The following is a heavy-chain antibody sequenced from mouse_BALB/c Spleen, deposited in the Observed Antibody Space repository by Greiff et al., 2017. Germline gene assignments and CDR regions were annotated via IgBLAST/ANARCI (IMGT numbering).Heavy chain of an antibody. J-gene: IGHJ3*01. D-gene: IGHD1-1*01. CDR2: ISSGGSYT. CDR1: GFTFSSYG. V-gene: IGHV5-6*02. Sequence: DVMLVESGGDLVKPGGSLKLSCAASGFTFSSYGMSWVRQTPDKRLEWVATISSGGSYTYYPDSVKGRFTISRDNAKNTLYLQMSSLKSEDTAMYYCARQDGSSSAWFAYWGQGTLVTVSA. CDR3: ARQDGSSSAWFAY.